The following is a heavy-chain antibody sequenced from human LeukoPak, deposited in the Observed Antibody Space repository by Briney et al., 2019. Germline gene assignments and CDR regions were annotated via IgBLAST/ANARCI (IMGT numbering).Heavy chain of an antibody. CDR2: IKSKTDGGTT. V-gene: IGHV3-15*01. J-gene: IGHJ5*02. D-gene: IGHD6-13*01. CDR1: GFTFSNAW. CDR3: TTPLFPYSSSWYEVPDNWFDP. Sequence: PGGSLRLSCAACGFTFSNAWMRWVRQAPGKGLEWVGRIKSKTDGGTTDYAAPVKGRFTISRDDSKNTLYLQMNSLKTEDTAVYYCTTPLFPYSSSWYEVPDNWFDPWGQGTLVTVSS.